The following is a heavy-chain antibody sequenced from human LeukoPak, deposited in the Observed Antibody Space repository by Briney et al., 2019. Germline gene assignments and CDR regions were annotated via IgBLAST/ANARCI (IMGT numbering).Heavy chain of an antibody. D-gene: IGHD5-18*01. V-gene: IGHV3-30*18. CDR2: ISYDGGNK. CDR1: GFTFSSYG. J-gene: IGHJ4*02. Sequence: GGSLRLSCAASGFTFSSYGMHWVRQAPGKGLEWVAVISYDGGNKYYADSVKGRFTISRDNSKNTLYLQMNSLRAEDTAVYYCAKDVQLWIFDYWGQGTLVTVSS. CDR3: AKDVQLWIFDY.